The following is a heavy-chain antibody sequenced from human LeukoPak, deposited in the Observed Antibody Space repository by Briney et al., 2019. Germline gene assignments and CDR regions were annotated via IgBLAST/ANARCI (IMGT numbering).Heavy chain of an antibody. CDR2: SRNKANRYTT. V-gene: IGHV3-72*01. Sequence: QTGGSLRLSCAASGFSFSDYYMAWVRQAPGKGLEWVGRSRNKANRYTTEYAASVKGRFTISRDDSKNSLYLQMNSLKTEDTAVFYCARAGYCSGGSCYDAFHVWGRGTMVTVSS. CDR1: GFSFSDYY. D-gene: IGHD2-15*01. CDR3: ARAGYCSGGSCYDAFHV. J-gene: IGHJ3*01.